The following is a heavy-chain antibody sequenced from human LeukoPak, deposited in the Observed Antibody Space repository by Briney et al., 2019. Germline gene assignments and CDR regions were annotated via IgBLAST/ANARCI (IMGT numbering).Heavy chain of an antibody. CDR2: ISNDGSNK. D-gene: IGHD2-15*01. J-gene: IGHJ5*02. CDR3: AKDCGIALGSCSIGWFDP. V-gene: IGHV3-30-3*01. CDR1: GFTFNNYA. Sequence: GGSLRLSCAASGFTFNNYAMHWVRQAPGKGLEWVAFISNDGSNKFYADSVKGRFTISRDNSKNTLYLQMNSLRAEDTAVYYCAKDCGIALGSCSIGWFDPWGQGTLVTVSS.